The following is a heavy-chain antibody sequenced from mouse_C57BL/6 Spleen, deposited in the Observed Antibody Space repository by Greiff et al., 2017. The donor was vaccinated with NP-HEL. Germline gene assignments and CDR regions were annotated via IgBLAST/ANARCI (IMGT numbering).Heavy chain of an antibody. D-gene: IGHD1-1*01. CDR1: GFTFSSYG. J-gene: IGHJ1*03. Sequence: EVKLMESGGDLVKPGGSLKLSCAASGFTFSSYGMSWVRQTPDKRLEWVATISSGGSYTYYPDSVKGRFTISRDNAKNTLYLQMSSLTSEDTAMYYCARPPVYGSSPYWYFDVWGTGTTVTVSS. CDR2: ISSGGSYT. V-gene: IGHV5-6*01. CDR3: ARPPVYGSSPYWYFDV.